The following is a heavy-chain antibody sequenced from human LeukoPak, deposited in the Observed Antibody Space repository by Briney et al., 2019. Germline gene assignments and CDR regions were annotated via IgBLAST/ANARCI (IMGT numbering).Heavy chain of an antibody. CDR1: GXSISSYY. V-gene: IGHV4-59*08. J-gene: IGHJ4*02. CDR3: ARLSGSPHPPFDY. D-gene: IGHD1-26*01. CDR2: IYYSGST. Sequence: SETLSLTCTVSGXSISSYYWSWIRQPPGKGLGRIGYIYYSGSTYYNPSLKSRVTISVDTSKNQFSLKLTSVSAADTAVYYCARLSGSPHPPFDYWGQGTLVTVSS.